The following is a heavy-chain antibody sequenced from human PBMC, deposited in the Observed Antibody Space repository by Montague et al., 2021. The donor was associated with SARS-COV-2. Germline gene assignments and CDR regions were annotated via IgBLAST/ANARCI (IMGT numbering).Heavy chain of an antibody. CDR3: ARGGGYYNYGLDV. CDR1: GGSISNYY. CDR2: IYYSGST. J-gene: IGHJ6*02. Sequence: SETLSLTCTVSGGSISNYYWSWIRQPPGRGLEWIGYIYYSGSTDYSPSRKSRVTISLDTSKNQCSLKVTSVTAADTAVYYCARGGGYYNYGLDVWGPGTTVTVSS. D-gene: IGHD3-22*01. V-gene: IGHV4-59*01.